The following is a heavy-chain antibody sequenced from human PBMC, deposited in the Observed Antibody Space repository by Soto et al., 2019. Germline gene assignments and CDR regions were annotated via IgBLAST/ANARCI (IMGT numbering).Heavy chain of an antibody. CDR3: ARRTGGTSIYDY. D-gene: IGHD2-8*02. CDR1: GGSISSSSYY. V-gene: IGHV4-39*01. J-gene: IGHJ4*02. CDR2: IYDSGST. Sequence: SETLSLTCTVSGGSISSSSYYWVWIRQPPGKGLEWIGNIYDSGSTYYNPSLKSRVTISLDTSNNQFSLKLTSVTAADTAVYYCARRTGGTSIYDYWGLGTLVIFS.